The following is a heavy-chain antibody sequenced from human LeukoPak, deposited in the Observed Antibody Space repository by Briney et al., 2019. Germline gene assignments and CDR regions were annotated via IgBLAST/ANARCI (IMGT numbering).Heavy chain of an antibody. D-gene: IGHD3-22*01. J-gene: IGHJ4*02. CDR2: ISGSGGST. CDR3: AKGVETMIVVVISDFDY. CDR1: GFTFSSYG. V-gene: IGHV3-23*01. Sequence: GGTLRLSCAASGFTFSSYGMSWVRQAPGKGLEWVSAISGSGGSTYYADSVKGRFTISRDNSKNTLYLQMNSLRAEDTAVYYCAKGVETMIVVVISDFDYWGQGTLVTVSS.